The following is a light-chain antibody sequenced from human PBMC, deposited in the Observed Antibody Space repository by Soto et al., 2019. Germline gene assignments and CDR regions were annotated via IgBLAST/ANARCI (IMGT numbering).Light chain of an antibody. J-gene: IGKJ1*01. CDR2: DTS. Sequence: EIVLTQSPVTLSLSPGERATLSCRASQSVSRYLAWYQQKPGQAPRLLIYDTSINATGIPARFSGGGSGTDFTLTITSLEPEDFAIYYGQQRTTWLGTFGQGTKLVIK. V-gene: IGKV3-11*01. CDR3: QQRTTWLGT. CDR1: QSVSRY.